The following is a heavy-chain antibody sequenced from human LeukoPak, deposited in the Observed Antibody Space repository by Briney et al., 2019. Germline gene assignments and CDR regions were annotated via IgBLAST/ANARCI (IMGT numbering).Heavy chain of an antibody. CDR2: ISYDGSNK. V-gene: IGHV3-30-3*01. CDR3: ARDRVGLWFGESYYYYYGMDV. Sequence: PGRSLRLSCAASGFTFSSYAMHWVRQAPGKGLEWVAVISYDGSNKYYADSVKGRFTISRDNSKNTLYLQMNSLRAEDTAVYYCARDRVGLWFGESYYYYYGMDVWGKGTTVTVSS. CDR1: GFTFSSYA. J-gene: IGHJ6*04. D-gene: IGHD3-10*01.